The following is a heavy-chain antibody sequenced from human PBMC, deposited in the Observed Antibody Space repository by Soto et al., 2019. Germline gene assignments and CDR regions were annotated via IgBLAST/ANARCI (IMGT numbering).Heavy chain of an antibody. CDR3: ATPAEVAGTVGYYYGMDV. D-gene: IGHD6-19*01. CDR1: GYTFTGYY. CDR2: INPNSGGT. V-gene: IGHV1-2*02. J-gene: IGHJ6*02. Sequence: ASVKVSCKXSGYTFTGYYMHWVRQAPGQGLEWMGWINPNSGGTNYAQKFQGRVTMTRDTSISTAYMELSRLRSDDAAVYYCATPAEVAGTVGYYYGMDVWGQGTTVTVSS.